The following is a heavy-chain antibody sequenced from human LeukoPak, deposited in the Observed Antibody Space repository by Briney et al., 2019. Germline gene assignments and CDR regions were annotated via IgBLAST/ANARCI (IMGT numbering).Heavy chain of an antibody. J-gene: IGHJ5*02. CDR3: ARDTVASQFGLMGNWFDP. Sequence: SETLSLTCTVSGGSISSYYWSWIRQPAGKGLEWIGRIYTSGSTNYNPSLKSRVTMSVDTSKNQFSLKLSSVTAADTAVYYCARDTVASQFGLMGNWFDPWGQGTLVTVSS. CDR2: IYTSGST. CDR1: GGSISSYY. V-gene: IGHV4-4*07. D-gene: IGHD5-12*01.